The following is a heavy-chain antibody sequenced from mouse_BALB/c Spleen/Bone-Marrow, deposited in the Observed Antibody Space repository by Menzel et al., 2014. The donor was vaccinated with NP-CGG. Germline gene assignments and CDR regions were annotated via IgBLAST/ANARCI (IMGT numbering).Heavy chain of an antibody. J-gene: IGHJ2*01. Sequence: EVQLQESGGGLVQPGGSRKLSRAASGFTFSSFGMHWVRRAPEKGLEWVAYISSGSSTIYYADTVMGRFTISRDNPKNTLFLQMTSLRSEDTAMYYCARSGSSSGYFDYWGQGTTLTVSS. D-gene: IGHD1-1*01. CDR2: ISSGSSTI. CDR3: ARSGSSSGYFDY. CDR1: GFTFSSFG. V-gene: IGHV5-17*02.